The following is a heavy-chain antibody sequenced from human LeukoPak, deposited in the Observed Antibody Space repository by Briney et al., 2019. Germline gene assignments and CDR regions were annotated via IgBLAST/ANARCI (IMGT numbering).Heavy chain of an antibody. CDR1: GNGW. V-gene: IGHV3-74*01. J-gene: IGHJ4*02. D-gene: IGHD2/OR15-2a*01. CDR2: INSDGSWT. CDR3: VSFYETY. Sequence: GGSVTLSCAASGNGWMHWVRQAPGKGLVWVSHINSDGSWTSYADSVKGRFTISKDNAKNTVYLQMNSLRAEDTAVYYCVSFYETYWGRGTLVTVSS.